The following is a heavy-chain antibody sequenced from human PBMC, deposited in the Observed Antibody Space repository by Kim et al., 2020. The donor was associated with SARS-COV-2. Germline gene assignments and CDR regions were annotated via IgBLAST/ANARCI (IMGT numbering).Heavy chain of an antibody. CDR3: ARGIRSGILPSYYYGMDV. CDR1: GFTFSSYD. Sequence: GGSLRLSCAASGFTFSSYDMHWVRQATGKGLEWVSAIGTAGDPYYPGSVKGRFTISRENAKNSLYLQMNSLRAGDTAVYYCARGIRSGILPSYYYGMDVWGQGTTVTVSS. CDR2: IGTAGDP. V-gene: IGHV3-13*05. J-gene: IGHJ6*02. D-gene: IGHD3-10*01.